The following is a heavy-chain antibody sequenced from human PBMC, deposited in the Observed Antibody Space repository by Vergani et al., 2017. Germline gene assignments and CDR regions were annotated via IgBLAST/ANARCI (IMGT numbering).Heavy chain of an antibody. J-gene: IGHJ6*02. CDR2: IYSGCST. Sequence: EVQLVESGGGLVQPGGSLRLSCAASGFTVSSNYMSWVRQAPGKGLEWGSVIYSGCSTYYADSVKGRFTISRHNSKNTLYLQMNSLRAEDTAVYYCARDRVDIVATTTYYYSYYGMDVWGQGTTVTVSS. CDR3: ARDRVDIVATTTYYYSYYGMDV. D-gene: IGHD5-12*01. CDR1: GFTVSSNY. V-gene: IGHV3-53*04.